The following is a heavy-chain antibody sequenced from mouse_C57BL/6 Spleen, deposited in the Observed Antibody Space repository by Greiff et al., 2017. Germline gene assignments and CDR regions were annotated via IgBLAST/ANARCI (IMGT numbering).Heavy chain of an antibody. CDR1: GYTFTSYW. CDR2: IYPGSGST. Sequence: QVQLKQPGAELVKPGASVKMSCKASGYTFTSYWITWVKQRPGQGLEWIGDIYPGSGSTNYNEKFKSKATLTVDTSSSTAYMQLSSLTSEDSAVYYCARSPLITTGEYAMDYWGQGTSVTVSS. CDR3: ARSPLITTGEYAMDY. D-gene: IGHD1-2*01. V-gene: IGHV1-55*01. J-gene: IGHJ4*01.